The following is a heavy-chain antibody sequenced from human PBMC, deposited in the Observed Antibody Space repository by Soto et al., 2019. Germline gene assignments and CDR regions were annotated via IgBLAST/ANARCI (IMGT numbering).Heavy chain of an antibody. J-gene: IGHJ4*02. CDR3: ARDHYDSSGYYY. CDR2: INHSGST. V-gene: IGHV4-34*01. CDR1: GGSFSGYY. Sequence: SETLSLTCAVYGGSFSGYYWSWIRQPPGKGLEWIGEINHSGSTNYNPSLKSRVTISVDTSKNQFSLKLSSVTAADTAVYYCARDHYDSSGYYYWGQGTLVTVSS. D-gene: IGHD3-22*01.